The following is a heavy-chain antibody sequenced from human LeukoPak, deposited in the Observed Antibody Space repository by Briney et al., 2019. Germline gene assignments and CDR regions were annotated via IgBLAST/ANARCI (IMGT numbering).Heavy chain of an antibody. CDR1: GGTFSSYA. Sequence: GASVKVSCKASGGTFSSYAISWVRQAPGQGLEWMGRIIPILGIANYAQKFQVRVTITADKSTSTAYMELSSLRSEDTAVYYCAPQSAYCGGDCYWGQGTLVTVSS. V-gene: IGHV1-69*04. D-gene: IGHD2-21*02. J-gene: IGHJ4*02. CDR2: IIPILGIA. CDR3: APQSAYCGGDCY.